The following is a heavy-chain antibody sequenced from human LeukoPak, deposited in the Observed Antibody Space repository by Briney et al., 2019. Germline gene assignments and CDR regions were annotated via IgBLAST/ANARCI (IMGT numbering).Heavy chain of an antibody. CDR3: ARQSAQYDYVWGSYRYTELDY. CDR2: IDWDDVK. CDR1: GFSLSTSGMC. V-gene: IGHV2-70*01. D-gene: IGHD3-16*02. Sequence: SGPTLVNPTQTLTLTCTFSGFSLSTSGMCVSWIRQPPGKALEWLALIDWDDVKYYSTSLKTRLTISKDTSKNQVVLTMTNMDPVDTATYYCARQSAQYDYVWGSYRYTELDYWGQGTLVTVSS. J-gene: IGHJ4*02.